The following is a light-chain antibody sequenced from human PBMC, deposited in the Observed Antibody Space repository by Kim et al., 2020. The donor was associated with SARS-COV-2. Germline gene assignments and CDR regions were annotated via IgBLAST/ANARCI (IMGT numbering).Light chain of an antibody. CDR1: QSISNF. V-gene: IGKV1-39*01. J-gene: IGKJ2*04. Sequence: SASVGDRVTLTCRASQSISNFLNWYQQKPGKAPKLLIYRASSLQSGVPSRFSGSGSGTEFTLTISSLQFEDFATYYCQQSYSTPRSFGQGTKLEI. CDR2: RAS. CDR3: QQSYSTPRS.